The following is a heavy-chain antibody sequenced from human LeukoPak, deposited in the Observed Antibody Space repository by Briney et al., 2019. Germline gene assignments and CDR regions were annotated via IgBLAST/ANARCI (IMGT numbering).Heavy chain of an antibody. Sequence: PGGSLRLSCAASGFTLSSYAMHWVRQAPGKGLEWVSVVSYDGSNKYFADSVKGRFTISRDNSKNTLYLQMNSLRAEDTAVYYCARGWGYTYGYFDYWGQGPLVTVSS. CDR2: VSYDGSNK. V-gene: IGHV3-30-3*01. CDR1: GFTLSSYA. J-gene: IGHJ4*02. D-gene: IGHD2-8*01. CDR3: ARGWGYTYGYFDY.